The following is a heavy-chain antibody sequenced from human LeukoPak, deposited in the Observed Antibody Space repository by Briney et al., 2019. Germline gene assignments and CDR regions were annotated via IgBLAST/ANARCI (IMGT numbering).Heavy chain of an antibody. D-gene: IGHD3-22*01. V-gene: IGHV4-59*08. CDR2: IYYSGST. Sequence: SETLSLTCTVSGGSISSHYWSWIRQPPGKGLEWIGYIYYSGSTNYNPSLKSRVTISVDTSKNQFSLKLSSVTAADTAVYYCARRQVYYDSSGHFNWGQGTLVTVSS. CDR3: ARRQVYYDSSGHFN. CDR1: GGSISSHY. J-gene: IGHJ4*02.